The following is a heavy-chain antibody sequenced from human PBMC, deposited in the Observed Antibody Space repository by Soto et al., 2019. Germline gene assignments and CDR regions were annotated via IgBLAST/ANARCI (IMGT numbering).Heavy chain of an antibody. V-gene: IGHV3-53*04. CDR1: GFTVSSNY. D-gene: IGHD3-16*02. J-gene: IGHJ3*02. Sequence: GGSLRLSCAASGFTVSSNYMSWVRQAPGKGLEWVSVIYSGGSTYYADSVKGRFTISRHNSKNTLYLQMNSLRAEDTAVYYCATSLGELSLEPNDAFDIWGQGTMVTVSS. CDR2: IYSGGST. CDR3: ATSLGELSLEPNDAFDI.